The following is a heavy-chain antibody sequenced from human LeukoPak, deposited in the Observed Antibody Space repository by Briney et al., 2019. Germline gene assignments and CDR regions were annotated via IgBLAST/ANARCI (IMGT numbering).Heavy chain of an antibody. CDR2: INHSGST. CDR3: ARLRGSDCSSTSCYRYYYYYMDV. Sequence: SETLSLTCAVYGGSFSGYYWSWIRQPPGKGLEWIGEINHSGSTNYNPSLKSRVTISVDTSKNQFSLKLSSVTAADTAVYYCARLRGSDCSSTSCYRYYYYYMDVWGKGTTVTVSS. V-gene: IGHV4-34*01. CDR1: GGSFSGYY. D-gene: IGHD2-2*01. J-gene: IGHJ6*03.